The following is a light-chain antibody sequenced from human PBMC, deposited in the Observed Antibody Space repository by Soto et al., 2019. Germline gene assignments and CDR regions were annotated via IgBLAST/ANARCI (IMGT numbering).Light chain of an antibody. Sequence: DIVLTQSPGTLSLSPGERATLSCRASQTVSSSYLAWYQQKPGQAPSLLIYGASTRAAGIPDRFSGSGSGTDFTLTISRLEPEDFAVYYCQQYGDSPLTFGQGTKVDI. V-gene: IGKV3-20*01. CDR2: GAS. CDR3: QQYGDSPLT. J-gene: IGKJ1*01. CDR1: QTVSSSY.